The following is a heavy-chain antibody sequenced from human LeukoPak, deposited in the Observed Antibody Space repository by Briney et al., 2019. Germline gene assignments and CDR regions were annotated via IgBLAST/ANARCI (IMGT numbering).Heavy chain of an antibody. Sequence: GGSLRLSCAASGFTFDDYAMHWVRQAPGKGLEWVSGISWNSGSIGYADSVKGRFTISRDNAKNSLYLQMNSLRAEDTALYYCAKDMEGPDRRGLGIDAGYFDYWGQGTLVTVSS. D-gene: IGHD7-27*01. CDR1: GFTFDDYA. CDR3: AKDMEGPDRRGLGIDAGYFDY. CDR2: ISWNSGSI. V-gene: IGHV3-9*01. J-gene: IGHJ4*02.